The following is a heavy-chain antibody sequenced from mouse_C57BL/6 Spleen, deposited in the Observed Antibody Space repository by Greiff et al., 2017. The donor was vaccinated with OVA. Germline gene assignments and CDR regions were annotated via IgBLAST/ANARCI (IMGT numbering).Heavy chain of an antibody. V-gene: IGHV5-17*01. CDR2: ISSGSSTI. D-gene: IGHD2-4*01. CDR1: GFTFSDYG. Sequence: EVMLVESGGGLVKPGGSLKLSCAASGFTFSDYGMHWVRQAPEKGLEWVAYISSGSSTIYYADTVKGRFTISRDNAKNTLFLQMTSLRSEDTAMYYCARREITTRYFDVWGTGTTVTVSS. J-gene: IGHJ1*03. CDR3: ARREITTRYFDV.